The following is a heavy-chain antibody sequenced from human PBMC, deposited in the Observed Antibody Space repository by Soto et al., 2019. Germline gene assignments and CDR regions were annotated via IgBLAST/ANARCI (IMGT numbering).Heavy chain of an antibody. CDR2: ISAYNGNT. D-gene: IGHD4-4*01. CDR1: GYTFAEYG. Sequence: ASVKVSSKASGYTFAEYGVSWVRPAPGQGLKWMGWISAYNGNTNYAQNVRGRVTMTTDTSTSIAYMELRSLRSDDTAVYYCARDFTRAPRCDSTGLDYWGPGTLVTSPQ. V-gene: IGHV1-18*01. CDR3: ARDFTRAPRCDSTGLDY. J-gene: IGHJ4*02.